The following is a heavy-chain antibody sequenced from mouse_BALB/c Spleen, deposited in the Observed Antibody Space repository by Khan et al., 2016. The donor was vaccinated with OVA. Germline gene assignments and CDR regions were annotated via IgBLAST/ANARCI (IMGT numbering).Heavy chain of an antibody. CDR3: ARDYGSNYAVDY. CDR2: IYPGSGST. D-gene: IGHD1-1*01. Sequence: QVQLKQSGAELVRPGASVKLSCKTSGYIFTSYWIHWVKQRSGQGLEWIARIYPGSGSTYYNEKFKGKATLNEDNASSTAYMQFSCLKSENSAVYFCARDYGSNYAVDYWGQGTSVTVSS. J-gene: IGHJ4*01. V-gene: IGHV1-76*01. CDR1: GYIFTSYW.